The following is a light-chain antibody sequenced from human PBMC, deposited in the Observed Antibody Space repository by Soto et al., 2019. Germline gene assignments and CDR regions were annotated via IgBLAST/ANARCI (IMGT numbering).Light chain of an antibody. CDR3: QQYYSTPWT. V-gene: IGKV4-1*01. J-gene: IGKJ1*01. CDR1: QSVLYSSNNKNY. CDR2: WAS. Sequence: DIVMTQSPDSLAVSMGERATINCKSSQSVLYSSNNKNYLAWYQQKPGQPPKLLIYWASTRESGVPDRFSGSGSGIDFTLTISSLQAEDVAVYYCQQYYSTPWTFGQGTNVEIK.